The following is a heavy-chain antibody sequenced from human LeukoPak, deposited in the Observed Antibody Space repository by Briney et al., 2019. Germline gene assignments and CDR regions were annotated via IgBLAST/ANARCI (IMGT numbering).Heavy chain of an antibody. D-gene: IGHD2-2*01. CDR2: ISNDGNYI. CDR1: GFTFSSYA. J-gene: IGHJ4*02. CDR3: ANHLACGSTSCPPFDS. V-gene: IGHV3-21*01. Sequence: PGGSLRLSCAASGFTFSSYAMHWVRQAPGKGLEWVSSISNDGNYIYYADSVKGRFTISRDNAKNSLYLQMNSLRAEDTAVYYCANHLACGSTSCPPFDSWGQGTLVTVSS.